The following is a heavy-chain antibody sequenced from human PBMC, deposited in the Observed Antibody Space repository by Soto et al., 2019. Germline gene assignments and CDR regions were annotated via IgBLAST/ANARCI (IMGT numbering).Heavy chain of an antibody. V-gene: IGHV3-30*04. CDR3: AREGNGYKYYFDD. CDR2: ISYDGSNK. D-gene: IGHD5-12*01. J-gene: IGHJ4*02. CDR1: GFIFNGYG. Sequence: ESGGGVVQPGRSLRLSCAASGFIFNGYGLHWVRQAPGKGLEWVAMISYDGSNKYYADSVKGRFTISRDNSKNTMYLQMNSLRPEDTAVYYCAREGNGYKYYFDDWGQGTLVTVSS.